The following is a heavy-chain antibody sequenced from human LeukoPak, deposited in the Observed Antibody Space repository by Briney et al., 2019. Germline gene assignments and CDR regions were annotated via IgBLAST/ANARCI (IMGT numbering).Heavy chain of an antibody. Sequence: GGSLRLSCAASGFTFSSYAMSWVRQAPGKGLECTSAISGSGGSTYYADSVKGRFTISRDNSKNTLYLQMNSLRAEATAVYYCARGSSKAARGSWFDPWGQGTLVTVSS. CDR2: ISGSGGST. J-gene: IGHJ5*02. D-gene: IGHD6-6*01. V-gene: IGHV3-23*01. CDR1: GFTFSSYA. CDR3: ARGSSKAARGSWFDP.